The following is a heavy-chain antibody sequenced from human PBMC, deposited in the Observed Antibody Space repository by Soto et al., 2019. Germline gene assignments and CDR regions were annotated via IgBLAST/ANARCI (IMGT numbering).Heavy chain of an antibody. CDR3: ASRIAAAGTRRCSP. CDR2: ISAYFGKA. V-gene: IGHV1-18*04. Sequence: ASVKVSCKASGYTFTRYGISWVRQAPGQGLEWMGWISAYFGKANYAQKLQGRVTMTTDTSTSTAYMELRSLRSDDTAVYYCASRIAAAGTRRCSPWGQGALFTV. CDR1: GYTFTRYG. J-gene: IGHJ5*02. D-gene: IGHD6-13*01.